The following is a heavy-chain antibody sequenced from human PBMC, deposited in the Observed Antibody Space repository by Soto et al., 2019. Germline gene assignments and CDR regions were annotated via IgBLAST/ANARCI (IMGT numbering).Heavy chain of an antibody. D-gene: IGHD4-17*01. CDR3: ARVRFDDYSDYVGDY. CDR1: GYTFTSYG. Sequence: QVQLVQSGAEVKKPGASVKVSCKASGYTFTSYGISWVRRAPVQGLEWMGWISAYNGNTNYAQKLQGRVTMTPDTSTSTAYMELRSLISDDTAASYCARVRFDDYSDYVGDYWGQGTLVIVSS. J-gene: IGHJ4*02. V-gene: IGHV1-18*01. CDR2: ISAYNGNT.